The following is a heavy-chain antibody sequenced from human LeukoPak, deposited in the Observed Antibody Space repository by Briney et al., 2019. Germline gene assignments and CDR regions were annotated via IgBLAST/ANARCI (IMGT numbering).Heavy chain of an antibody. CDR1: GYTFTGYY. D-gene: IGHD3-9*01. Sequence: GASVKVSCKASGYTFTGYYMHWVRQAPGQGLEWMGWINPNSGGTNYAQKFQGRVTMTRDTSISTAYMELSRLRSDDTAVYYCARVGVGLLLTGHHPFDYWGQGTLVTVSS. J-gene: IGHJ4*02. CDR2: INPNSGGT. CDR3: ARVGVGLLLTGHHPFDY. V-gene: IGHV1-2*02.